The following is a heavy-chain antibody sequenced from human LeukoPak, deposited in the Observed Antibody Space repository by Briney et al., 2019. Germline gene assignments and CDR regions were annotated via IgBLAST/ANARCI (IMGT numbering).Heavy chain of an antibody. Sequence: ASVKVSCKASGYTFTSYDINWVRQATGQGLEWMGWMNPNSGNTGYAQKFQGRVTITRNPSISTAYMELSSLRSEDTAVYYCARGRYYDFWSGYYEGGYFDYWGQGTLVTVYS. CDR2: MNPNSGNT. CDR1: GYTFTSYD. CDR3: ARGRYYDFWSGYYEGGYFDY. D-gene: IGHD3-3*01. V-gene: IGHV1-8*03. J-gene: IGHJ4*02.